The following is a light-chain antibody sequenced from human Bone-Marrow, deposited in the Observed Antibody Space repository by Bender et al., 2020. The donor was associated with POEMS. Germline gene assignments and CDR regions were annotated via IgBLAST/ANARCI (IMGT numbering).Light chain of an antibody. CDR1: QLGDQY. CDR2: EDN. J-gene: IGLJ2*01. CDR3: QAWDSSTGV. Sequence: SYGLTQPPSVSVSPGHTANITCSGDQLGDQYASWYQLKPGQSPVLVIYEDNKRPSGIPERFSGSNSGNIATLTISGNQALDEADYYCQAWDSSTGVFGGGTKLTVL. V-gene: IGLV3-1*01.